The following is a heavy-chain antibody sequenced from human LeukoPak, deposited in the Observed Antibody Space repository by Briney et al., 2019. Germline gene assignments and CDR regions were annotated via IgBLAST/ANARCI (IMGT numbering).Heavy chain of an antibody. CDR2: RWYDGSNK. CDR1: GFTFSSYG. D-gene: IGHD6-13*01. CDR3: ARDRSRRSYSSSWYDY. V-gene: IGHV3-33*01. Sequence: GGSLRLSCAASGFTFSSYGMHWVRQAPGKGLEWVAVRWYDGSNKYYADSVKGRFTISRDNSKNTLYLQMNSLRAEDTAVYYCARDRSRRSYSSSWYDYWGQGTLVTVSS. J-gene: IGHJ4*02.